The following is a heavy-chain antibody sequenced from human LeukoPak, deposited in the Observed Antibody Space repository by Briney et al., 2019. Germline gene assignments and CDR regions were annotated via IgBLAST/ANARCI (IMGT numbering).Heavy chain of an antibody. J-gene: IGHJ4*02. D-gene: IGHD6-19*01. Sequence: GGSLRLSCAASGFTFSSYWMSWVRQAPGKRLEWIAYISSYTITYYADFVKGRFTISRDNAKKSLDLQMNSLRAEDTAVYYCARSGHSNGWYYFDYWGLGALVTVSS. CDR2: ISSYTIT. CDR3: ARSGHSNGWYYFDY. V-gene: IGHV3-48*01. CDR1: GFTFSSYW.